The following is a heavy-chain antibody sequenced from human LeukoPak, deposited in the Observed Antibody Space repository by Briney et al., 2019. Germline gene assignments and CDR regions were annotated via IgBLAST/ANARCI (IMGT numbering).Heavy chain of an antibody. J-gene: IGHJ4*02. CDR1: GYTFTDYF. D-gene: IGHD3-3*01. Sequence: GASVKVSCKTSGYTFTDYFIHWVRQAPGQGLEWMGGIIPIFGTANYAQKFQGRVTITTDESTSTAYMELSSLRSEDTAVYYCATRSAVSTSYDFWSGYYALDYWGQGTLVTVSS. CDR3: ATRSAVSTSYDFWSGYYALDY. CDR2: IIPIFGTA. V-gene: IGHV1-69*05.